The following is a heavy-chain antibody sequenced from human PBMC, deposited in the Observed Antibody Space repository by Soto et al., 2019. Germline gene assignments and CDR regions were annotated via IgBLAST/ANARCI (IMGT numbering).Heavy chain of an antibody. CDR1: GGSISSSSYY. V-gene: IGHV4-39*01. D-gene: IGHD2-2*01. Sequence: SETLSLTCTVSGGSISSSSYYWAWIRQPPGKGLGWIGTIFYTGNTYYNPSLKSRVTISVDTSKNQFSLKLSSVTAADTAVYYCARLGYCISTSCYGEIDPWGQGTLVTVSS. CDR3: ARLGYCISTSCYGEIDP. CDR2: IFYTGNT. J-gene: IGHJ5*02.